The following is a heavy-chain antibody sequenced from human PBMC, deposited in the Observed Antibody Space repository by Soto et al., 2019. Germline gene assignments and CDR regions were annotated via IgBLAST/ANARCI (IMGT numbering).Heavy chain of an antibody. D-gene: IGHD6-13*01. CDR3: ALVRVAAAAAFDY. CDR2: IIPIFGTA. Sequence: SVKVSCKASGGTFSSYAISWLRQAPGQGLEWMGGIIPIFGTANYAQKFQGRVTITAGESTSTAYMELSSLRSEDTAVYYCALVRVAAAAAFDYWGQGTLVTVSS. CDR1: GGTFSSYA. J-gene: IGHJ4*02. V-gene: IGHV1-69*13.